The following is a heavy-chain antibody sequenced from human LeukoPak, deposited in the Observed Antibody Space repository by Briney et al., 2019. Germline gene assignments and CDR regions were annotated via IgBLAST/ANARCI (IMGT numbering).Heavy chain of an antibody. CDR3: ARDQHAAAGRGTLYYFDY. J-gene: IGHJ4*02. Sequence: GGSLRLSCVATGFTFTSYAMHWVRQAPGKGPGGEAEQSYDGTNKYYGDPVKGRFTISRDNSKNTLYLQMNSLRAEDTAVYYCARDQHAAAGRGTLYYFDYWGQGTLVTVSS. CDR1: GFTFTSYA. V-gene: IGHV3-30*04. D-gene: IGHD6-13*01. CDR2: QSYDGTNK.